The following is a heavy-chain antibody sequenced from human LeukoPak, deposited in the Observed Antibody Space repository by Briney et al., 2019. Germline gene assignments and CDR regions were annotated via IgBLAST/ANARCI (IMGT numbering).Heavy chain of an antibody. Sequence: ASVTVSCKASGYTFTSYAMNWVRQAPGQGLEWMGWINTNTGNPTYAQGFTGRFVFSLDTSVSTAYLQISSLKAEDTAVYYCARDDVLMVYAIQDTLDAFDIWGQGTMVTVSS. CDR3: ARDDVLMVYAIQDTLDAFDI. CDR2: INTNTGNP. V-gene: IGHV7-4-1*02. J-gene: IGHJ3*02. D-gene: IGHD2-8*01. CDR1: GYTFTSYA.